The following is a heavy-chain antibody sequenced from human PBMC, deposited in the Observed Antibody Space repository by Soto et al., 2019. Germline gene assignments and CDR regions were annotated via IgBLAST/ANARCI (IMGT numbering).Heavy chain of an antibody. J-gene: IGHJ6*02. V-gene: IGHV3-30*18. CDR3: AKESKSEIVATMWRYYYYYGMDV. CDR2: ISYDGSNK. Sequence: SGGSLRLSCAASGFTFSSYGMHWVRQAPGKGLEWVAVISYDGSNKYYADSVKGRFTISRDNSKNTLYLQMNSLRAEDTAVYYCAKESKSEIVATMWRYYYYYGMDVWGQGTTVTVSS. CDR1: GFTFSSYG. D-gene: IGHD5-12*01.